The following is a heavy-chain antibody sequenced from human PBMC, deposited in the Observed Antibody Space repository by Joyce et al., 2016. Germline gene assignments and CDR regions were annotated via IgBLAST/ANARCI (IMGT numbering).Heavy chain of an antibody. V-gene: IGHV4-34*02. J-gene: IGHJ4*02. CDR1: SGPFSGFF. CDR2: ITNSGAT. CDR3: ARSQWLAPLMY. Sequence: QAQLQQWGAGLLKTSETLSLTCAVYSGPFSGFFWSWVRQPPGKGLEWIGDITNSGATHYNPSLKSRLTMSVDTSRKEFSLKLGSVTVADTAIYYCARSQWLAPLMYWGQGTPVTVSS. D-gene: IGHD6-19*01.